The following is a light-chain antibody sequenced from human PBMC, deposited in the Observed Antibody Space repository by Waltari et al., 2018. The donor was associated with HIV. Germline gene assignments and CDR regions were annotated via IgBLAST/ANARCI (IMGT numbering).Light chain of an antibody. V-gene: IGKV4-1*01. CDR2: WAS. CDR3: QQYYITPYT. Sequence: DIVMTQYPDSLAVSLAERATINCNSGQSVLYSSNNKNYLAWYEQKPGQPPNLLLYWASVRGSGVADRFRGSGSGTDFTLTISSLQAEDVAVYYCQQYYITPYTFGQGTKLEIK. CDR1: QSVLYSSNNKNY. J-gene: IGKJ2*01.